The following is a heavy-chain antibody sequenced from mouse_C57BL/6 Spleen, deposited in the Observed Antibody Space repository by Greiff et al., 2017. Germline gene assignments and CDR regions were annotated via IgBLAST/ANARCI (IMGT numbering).Heavy chain of an antibody. J-gene: IGHJ2*01. Sequence: EVQLQQSGAELVRPGASVKLSCTASGFNIKDDYMHWVKQRPEQGLEWIGWIDPENGDTEYASKFQGKATITADTSSNTAYLQLSSLTSEATAVYYCTKSSGYVGYYLDYWGQGTTLTVSS. V-gene: IGHV14-4*01. D-gene: IGHD3-2*02. CDR3: TKSSGYVGYYLDY. CDR2: IDPENGDT. CDR1: GFNIKDDY.